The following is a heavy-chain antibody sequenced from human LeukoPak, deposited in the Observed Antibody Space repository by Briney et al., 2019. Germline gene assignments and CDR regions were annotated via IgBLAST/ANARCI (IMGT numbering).Heavy chain of an antibody. CDR2: ISAYNGNT. J-gene: IGHJ4*02. CDR1: GYTFTSYG. V-gene: IGHV1-18*01. D-gene: IGHD3-22*01. Sequence: ASVKVSCKASGYTFTSYGISWVRQAPGQGLEWMGWISAYNGNTNYAQKLQGRVTMTTDTSTSTAYMELRSLRSDDTAVYYCARDGYYDSSGYPYFDYWGQGTLVTVSS. CDR3: ARDGYYDSSGYPYFDY.